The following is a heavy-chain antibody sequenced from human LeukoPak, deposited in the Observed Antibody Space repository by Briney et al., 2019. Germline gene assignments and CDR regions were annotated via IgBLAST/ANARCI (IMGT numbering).Heavy chain of an antibody. Sequence: GGSLRLSCAASGFTFSSYEMNWVRQTPGKGLEWVSYISSSGRTIYYADSVKGRFTISRDNSKNTLYLQMNSLRAEDTAVYYCARNGYYYDSSGYSLGAFDIWGQGTMVTVSS. D-gene: IGHD3-22*01. V-gene: IGHV3-48*03. CDR3: ARNGYYYDSSGYSLGAFDI. J-gene: IGHJ3*02. CDR2: ISSSGRTI. CDR1: GFTFSSYE.